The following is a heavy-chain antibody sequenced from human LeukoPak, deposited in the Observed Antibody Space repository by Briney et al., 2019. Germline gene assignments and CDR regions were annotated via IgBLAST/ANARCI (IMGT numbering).Heavy chain of an antibody. CDR2: ISYDGSNK. D-gene: IGHD3-22*01. J-gene: IGHJ4*02. CDR3: AKDSGIVVVYFDY. V-gene: IGHV3-30*18. Sequence: QSGGSLRLSCAASGFTFSSYGMHWVRQAPGKGLEWVTVISYDGSNKYYADSVKGRFTISRDNSKNTLYLQMNSLRAEDTAVYYCAKDSGIVVVYFDYWSQGTLVTVSS. CDR1: GFTFSSYG.